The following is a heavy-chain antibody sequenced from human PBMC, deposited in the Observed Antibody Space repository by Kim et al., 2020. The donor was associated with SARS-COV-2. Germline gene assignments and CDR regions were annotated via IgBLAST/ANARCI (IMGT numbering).Heavy chain of an antibody. V-gene: IGHV3-23*01. J-gene: IGHJ4*02. Sequence: LSLTCAASGFTFSNYAMNWVRQAPGKGLEWVSIISGSGDSSYYADSVKGRFTISRDNSKTTLYLQMNSLRADDTAIYYCAKDSVVGATDYWGQGTLVTVSS. CDR1: GFTFSNYA. CDR2: ISGSGDSS. CDR3: AKDSVVGATDY. D-gene: IGHD1-26*01.